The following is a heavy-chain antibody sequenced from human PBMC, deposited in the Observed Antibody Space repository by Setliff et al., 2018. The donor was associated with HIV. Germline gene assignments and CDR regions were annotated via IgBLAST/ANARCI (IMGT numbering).Heavy chain of an antibody. D-gene: IGHD6-19*01. V-gene: IGHV4-61*02. Sequence: SETLSLTCTVSGGSISSGSYYWSWIRQPAGKGLEWIGRFYTSGSTNYNPSLKSRVTISVDTSKNQFSLKLSSVPAADTALYYCARTLYSSFSSFDYWGQGTLVTVSS. CDR2: FYTSGST. CDR3: ARTLYSSFSSFDY. CDR1: GGSISSGSYY. J-gene: IGHJ4*02.